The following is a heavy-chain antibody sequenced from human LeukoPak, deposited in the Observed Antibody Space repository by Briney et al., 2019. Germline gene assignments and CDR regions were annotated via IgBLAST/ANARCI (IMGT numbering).Heavy chain of an antibody. CDR2: IKQDGSEK. CDR3: ARDPQTMVRGGGSDP. Sequence: GGSLRLSCAASGFTFSSYWMSWVRQAPGKGLEWVANIKQDGSEKYYVDSVKGRFTISRDNAKNSLYLQMNSLRAEDTAVYYCARDPQTMVRGGGSDPWGQGTLVTVSS. D-gene: IGHD3-10*01. CDR1: GFTFSSYW. J-gene: IGHJ5*02. V-gene: IGHV3-7*01.